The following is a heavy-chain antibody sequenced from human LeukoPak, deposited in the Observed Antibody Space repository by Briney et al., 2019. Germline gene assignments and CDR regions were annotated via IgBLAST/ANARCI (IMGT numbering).Heavy chain of an antibody. CDR1: GFTFSSYE. Sequence: GGSLRLSCAASGFTFSSYEMNWVRQAPGKGLEWVSYISSSGSTIYYADSVKGRFTISRDNAKNSLYLQMNSLRAEDTAVYYCARALLAYYYDSSGYYFGYWGQGTLVTVSS. V-gene: IGHV3-48*03. D-gene: IGHD3-22*01. CDR2: ISSSGSTI. CDR3: ARALLAYYYDSSGYYFGY. J-gene: IGHJ4*02.